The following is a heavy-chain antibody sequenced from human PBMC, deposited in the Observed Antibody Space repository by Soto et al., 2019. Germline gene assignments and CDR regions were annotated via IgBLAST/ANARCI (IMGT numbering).Heavy chain of an antibody. CDR1: GFTFSSYA. V-gene: IGHV3-30-3*01. D-gene: IGHD3-16*01. Sequence: GGSLRLSCAASGFTFSSYAMHWVRQAPGKGLEWVAVISYDGSNKYYADSVKGRFTISRDNSKNTLYLQMNSLRAEDTAVYYCARVEGGCYFGYWGQGTLVTVSS. CDR3: ARVEGGCYFGY. CDR2: ISYDGSNK. J-gene: IGHJ4*02.